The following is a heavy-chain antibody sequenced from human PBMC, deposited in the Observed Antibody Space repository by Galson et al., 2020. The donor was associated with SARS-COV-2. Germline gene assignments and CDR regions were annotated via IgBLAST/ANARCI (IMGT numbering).Heavy chain of an antibody. CDR3: AKEVWVGNYYYGMDV. J-gene: IGHJ6*02. Sequence: GESLKISCKGSGYSFTSYWIGWVRQMPGKGLEWMGIIYPCDSDTRYSPSFQGQVTISADRSISTAYLQWSSLKASDTAMYYCAKEVWVGNYYYGMDVWGQGTTVTVSS. CDR1: GYSFTSYW. V-gene: IGHV5-51*01. D-gene: IGHD2-15*01. CDR2: IYPCDSDT.